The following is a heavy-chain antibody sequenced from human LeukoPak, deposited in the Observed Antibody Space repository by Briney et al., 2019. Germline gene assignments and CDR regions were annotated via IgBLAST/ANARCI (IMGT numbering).Heavy chain of an antibody. Sequence: ASVKVSCKASGYTLTGYYVHWVRQAPGQGLEWMGWINPNTGDTHYAPKFQGRVTMTRDTSISTAYMELSRLRSDDTAVFYCARESPSSGYNFDYWGQGTLVTVSS. V-gene: IGHV1-2*02. D-gene: IGHD3-22*01. CDR3: ARESPSSGYNFDY. CDR1: GYTLTGYY. J-gene: IGHJ4*02. CDR2: INPNTGDT.